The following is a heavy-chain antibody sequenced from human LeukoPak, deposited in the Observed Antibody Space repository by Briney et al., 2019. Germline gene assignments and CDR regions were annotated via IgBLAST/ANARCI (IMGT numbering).Heavy chain of an antibody. CDR1: GFTFSSYS. Sequence: PGGSLRLSCAASGFTFSSYSMNWVRQAPGKGLEWVSSISSSSSYIYYADSVKGRFTISRDNAKNSLYLQMNSLRAEDTAVYYCARDHLELRSYYYYYMDVWGQGTTVTVSS. CDR2: ISSSSSYI. CDR3: ARDHLELRSYYYYYMDV. D-gene: IGHD1-7*01. V-gene: IGHV3-21*01. J-gene: IGHJ6*03.